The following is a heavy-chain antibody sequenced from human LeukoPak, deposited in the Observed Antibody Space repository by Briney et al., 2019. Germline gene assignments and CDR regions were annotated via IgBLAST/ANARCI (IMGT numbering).Heavy chain of an antibody. CDR2: IWYDGSDE. CDR3: ARDGGYHSSGPFDY. Sequence: GGSLRLSCAASGFTFSSHGMHWVRQAPGKGLEWVSIIWYDGSDEYYADSVKGRSTISRDNSKNTLYLQMNSLRAEDTAVYYCARDGGYHSSGPFDYWGQGTLVTVSS. V-gene: IGHV3-33*01. J-gene: IGHJ4*02. CDR1: GFTFSSHG. D-gene: IGHD3-22*01.